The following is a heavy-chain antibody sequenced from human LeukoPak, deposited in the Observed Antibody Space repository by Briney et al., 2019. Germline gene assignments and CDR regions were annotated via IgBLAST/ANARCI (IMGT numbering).Heavy chain of an antibody. J-gene: IGHJ4*02. CDR3: ARLMGERSLFDY. Sequence: GGSLRLSCAASGFTFSSYGMHWVRQAPGKGLEWVAVIWYDGSNKYYVDSVKGRFSISRDNAKNSVYLQMNSLRAEDTAVYYCARLMGERSLFDYWGQGVLVTVSS. CDR2: IWYDGSNK. D-gene: IGHD1-26*01. CDR1: GFTFSSYG. V-gene: IGHV3-33*01.